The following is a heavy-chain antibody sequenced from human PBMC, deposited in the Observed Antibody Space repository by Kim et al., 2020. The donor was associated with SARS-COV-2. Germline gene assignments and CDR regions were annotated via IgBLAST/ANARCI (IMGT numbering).Heavy chain of an antibody. CDR2: ISGSGGST. J-gene: IGHJ4*02. CDR3: ARGGGYAHFDY. Sequence: GGSLRLSCAASGFTFSSYDMSWVRQAPGKGLEWVSAISGSGGSTYYADSVKGRFTISRDNSKNTLYLQMNSLRAEDTAVYYCARGGGYAHFDYWSQGTLVTVSS. CDR1: GFTFSSYD. D-gene: IGHD3-16*01. V-gene: IGHV3-23*01.